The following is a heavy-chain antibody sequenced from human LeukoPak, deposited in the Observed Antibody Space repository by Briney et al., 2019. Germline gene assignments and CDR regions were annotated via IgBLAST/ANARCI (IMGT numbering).Heavy chain of an antibody. CDR3: ARDGKYSSGWLLHDAFDI. J-gene: IGHJ3*02. CDR2: IKQDGSEK. Sequence: GGSLRLSCAASGFTFSSYWMSWVRQAPGKGLEWVANIKQDGSEKYYVDSVKGRFTISRDNAKNSLYLQMNSLRAEDTAVYYCARDGKYSSGWLLHDAFDIWGQGTMVTVSS. V-gene: IGHV3-7*01. CDR1: GFTFSSYW. D-gene: IGHD6-19*01.